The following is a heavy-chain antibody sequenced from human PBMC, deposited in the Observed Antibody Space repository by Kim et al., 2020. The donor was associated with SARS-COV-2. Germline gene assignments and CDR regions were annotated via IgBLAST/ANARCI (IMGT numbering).Heavy chain of an antibody. CDR2: IYYSGST. CDR1: GGSISSSSYY. Sequence: SETLSLTCTVSGGSISSSSYYWGWIRQPPGKGLEWIGSIYYSGSTYYNPSLKSRVTISVDTSKNQFSLKLSSVTAADTAVYYCASAIITMVRGVIVNWFDPWGQGTLVTVSS. V-gene: IGHV4-39*01. D-gene: IGHD3-10*01. J-gene: IGHJ5*02. CDR3: ASAIITMVRGVIVNWFDP.